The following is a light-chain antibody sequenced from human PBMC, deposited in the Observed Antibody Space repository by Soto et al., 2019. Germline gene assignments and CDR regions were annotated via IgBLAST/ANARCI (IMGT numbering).Light chain of an antibody. CDR3: QQYDGSPPWT. V-gene: IGKV3-20*01. Sequence: EIVLTQSPGTLSFSPGERATLSCRASQSVSSTSLAWYQQKPGQAPRLLIYGASNRATGIPDRFSGSGSGTDLTLTISRLEPEDFAVDYCQQYDGSPPWTFGLGTKVEFK. CDR1: QSVSSTS. CDR2: GAS. J-gene: IGKJ1*01.